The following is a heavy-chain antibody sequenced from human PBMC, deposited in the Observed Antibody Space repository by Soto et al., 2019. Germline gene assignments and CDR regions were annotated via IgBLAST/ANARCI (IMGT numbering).Heavy chain of an antibody. V-gene: IGHV3-11*06. CDR3: ARVPMGRGVPLDY. CDR2: VSSDGGFT. D-gene: IGHD3-10*01. CDR1: GFTFSDYY. J-gene: IGHJ4*02. Sequence: QVQLVESGGGLVEPGGSLRLSCEASGFTFSDYYMRWIRQVPGRGLECLSYVSSDGGFTHYADSVQGRFTISRDNTKNSLFLEMKGLRAEDTALYFCARVPMGRGVPLDYWGPGTLVTVSS.